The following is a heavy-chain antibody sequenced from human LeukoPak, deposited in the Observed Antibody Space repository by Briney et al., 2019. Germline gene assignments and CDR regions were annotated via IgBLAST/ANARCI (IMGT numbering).Heavy chain of an antibody. Sequence: GGSLRPSYAASGFTFQSCAMHWVRQAPGKGLEWVAVISYDGSNKYYADSVKGRFTISRDNSKNTLYLQMNSLRAEDTAVYYCASDSRRSSQCDYWGQGTLVTVSS. CDR1: GFTFQSCA. CDR2: ISYDGSNK. J-gene: IGHJ4*02. V-gene: IGHV3-30*04. D-gene: IGHD6-6*01. CDR3: ASDSRRSSQCDY.